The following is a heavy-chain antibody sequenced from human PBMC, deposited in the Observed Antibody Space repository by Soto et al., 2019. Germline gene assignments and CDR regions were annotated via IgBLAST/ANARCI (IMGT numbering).Heavy chain of an antibody. CDR2: ISVSGGST. J-gene: IGHJ4*02. V-gene: IGHV3-23*01. D-gene: IGHD2-2*01. CDR3: ATDGPGITRGYFDY. CDR1: GFTFSNYA. Sequence: PGGSLRLSCAASGFTFSNYAMNWVRQAPGKGLEWVSAISVSGGSTYYADSVKGRFTISRDNSKNMLYFQLNSLRAEDTAVYYCATDGPGITRGYFDYWGQGTLVTVSS.